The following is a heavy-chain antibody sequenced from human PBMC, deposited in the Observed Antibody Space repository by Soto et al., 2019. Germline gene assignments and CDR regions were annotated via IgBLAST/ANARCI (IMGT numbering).Heavy chain of an antibody. D-gene: IGHD6-13*01. CDR1: GFSLSAIGMC. CDR3: ARIPLAAARFYGMEV. J-gene: IGHJ6*01. V-gene: IGHV2-70*20. CDR2: IDWHDDK. Sequence: SGPTLVNPTQTLTLTCTFSGFSLSAIGMCVGWVRQPPGKALEWPALIDWHDDKYYRTSLKTRLTISKDTSKNHVVLTMSNMDPVDTATYYCARIPLAAARFYGMEVWGQGTTVNVSS.